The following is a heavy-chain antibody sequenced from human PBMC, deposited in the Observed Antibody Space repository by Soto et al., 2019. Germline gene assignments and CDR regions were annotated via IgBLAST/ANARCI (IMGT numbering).Heavy chain of an antibody. V-gene: IGHV1-69*02. CDR1: GGTFSSYT. D-gene: IGHD2-21*02. CDR3: ANRDLGYGGNSVALSAFDI. CDR2: IIPILGIA. Sequence: QVQLVQSGAEVKKPGSSVKVSCKASGGTFSSYTISWVRQAPGQGLEWMGRIIPILGIANYAQKFQGRVTLTADKSTSTAYMELSSLRSEDTAVYYCANRDLGYGGNSVALSAFDIWGQGTMVTVSS. J-gene: IGHJ3*02.